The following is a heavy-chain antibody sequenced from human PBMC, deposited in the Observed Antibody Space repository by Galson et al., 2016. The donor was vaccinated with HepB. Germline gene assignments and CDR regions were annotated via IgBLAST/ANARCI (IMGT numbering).Heavy chain of an antibody. J-gene: IGHJ5*02. CDR1: GFTFSSYG. Sequence: SLRLSCAASGFTFSSYGMHWVRQAPGKGLEWVAVISFDGSNKYYADSVKGRFTISRDNSKNTLYLQMNSLRAEDTAVYYCAKERGWFDPWGQGTLVTVSS. CDR3: AKERGWFDP. D-gene: IGHD3-10*01. V-gene: IGHV3-30*18. CDR2: ISFDGSNK.